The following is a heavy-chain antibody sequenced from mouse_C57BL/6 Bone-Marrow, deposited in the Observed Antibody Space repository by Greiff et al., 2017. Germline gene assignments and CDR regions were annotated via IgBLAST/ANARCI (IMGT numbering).Heavy chain of an antibody. CDR2: IHPNSGST. CDR3: ASNYGSSYYYAMDY. J-gene: IGHJ4*01. D-gene: IGHD1-1*01. CDR1: GYTFTSYW. V-gene: IGHV1-64*01. Sequence: VQLQQSGAELVKPGASVKLSCKASGYTFTSYWMHWVKQRPGQGLEWIGMIHPNSGSTNYNEKFKSKATLTVDKSSSTAYMQLSSLTSEDSAVYYCASNYGSSYYYAMDYWGQGTSVTVSS.